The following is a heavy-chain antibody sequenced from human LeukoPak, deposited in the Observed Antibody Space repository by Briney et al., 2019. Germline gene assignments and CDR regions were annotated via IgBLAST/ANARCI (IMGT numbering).Heavy chain of an antibody. Sequence: SETLSLTCTVSGVSISSYYWSWIRQPPGKGLEWIGNFYYSGSTKYNPSLKSRVTISVDTSKNHFSLKLSSVTAADTAVYYCARGEAYGSGTVPCDYWGQGALVTVSS. CDR1: GVSISSYY. J-gene: IGHJ4*02. CDR2: FYYSGST. D-gene: IGHD3-10*01. V-gene: IGHV4-59*08. CDR3: ARGEAYGSGTVPCDY.